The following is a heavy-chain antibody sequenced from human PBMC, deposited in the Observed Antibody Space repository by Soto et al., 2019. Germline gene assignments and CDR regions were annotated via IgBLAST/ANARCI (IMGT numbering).Heavy chain of an antibody. CDR2: INPKRRGT. CDR3: ARVTLKAGNWFDP. V-gene: IGHV1-2*02. CDR1: GYTFTDYF. Sequence: QVQLVQSGAEVRKPGASVKATCKASGYTFTDYFIHWVRQAPGQGFEWMGWINPKRRGTNYAQKFQGRLTMTRDTSNSTGYMELRGLRSDDTAVYFCARVTLKAGNWFDPWGQGTLGTVSS. J-gene: IGHJ5*02.